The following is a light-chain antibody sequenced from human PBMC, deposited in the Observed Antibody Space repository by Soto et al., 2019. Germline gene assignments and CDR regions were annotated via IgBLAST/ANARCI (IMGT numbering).Light chain of an antibody. CDR2: EDT. CDR1: SSDVGSYNL. Sequence: QSALTQPASVSGSPRQSISISCTGTSSDVGSYNLVSWYQQHPGKAPKLMIYEDTKRPSGVSNRFSGSRSGNTASLTISGLQAEDEADYYCCSYAGSATAVVFGGGTQLTVL. J-gene: IGLJ2*01. CDR3: CSYAGSATAVV. V-gene: IGLV2-23*01.